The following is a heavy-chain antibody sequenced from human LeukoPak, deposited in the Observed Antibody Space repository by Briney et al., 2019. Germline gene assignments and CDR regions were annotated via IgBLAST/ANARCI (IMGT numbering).Heavy chain of an antibody. J-gene: IGHJ4*02. CDR2: INHSGVN. Sequence: SETLSLTCSVSGASFSDYYWSWVRQSPGKGLEWIGEINHSGVNHYNPSLKSRVTMSADPSKIQFSLNLTSLTAADSAVYYCAKLSPRSGWGQGTLVTVPS. CDR1: GASFSDYY. CDR3: AKLSPRSG. V-gene: IGHV4-34*01. D-gene: IGHD2/OR15-2a*01.